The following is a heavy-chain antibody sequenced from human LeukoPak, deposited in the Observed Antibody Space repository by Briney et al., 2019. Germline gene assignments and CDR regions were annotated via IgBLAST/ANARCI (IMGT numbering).Heavy chain of an antibody. J-gene: IGHJ5*02. CDR1: GGSFSGYY. CDR3: ARGVYDFWSGYFNSNWFDP. V-gene: IGHV4-34*01. CDR2: INHSGST. Sequence: SETLSLTCAVYGGSFSGYYWSWIRQPPGKGLEWIGEINHSGSTNYNPSLKSRVTISVDTSKNQFSLKLSSVTAADTAVYYCARGVYDFWSGYFNSNWFDPWGQGTLVTVSP. D-gene: IGHD3-3*01.